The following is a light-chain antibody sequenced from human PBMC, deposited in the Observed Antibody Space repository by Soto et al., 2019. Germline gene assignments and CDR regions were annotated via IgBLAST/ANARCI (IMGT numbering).Light chain of an antibody. V-gene: IGKV3-15*01. Sequence: EVVMTQSPATLSVSPGERVTLSCRASQSISSNLAWYQLKAGQTPRLLVYGASTRATGFPGKFSGSGSGTDFTLTISNLQSEVFAVFLCQQKNDWPPTFGQGTKV. CDR3: QQKNDWPPT. J-gene: IGKJ1*01. CDR2: GAS. CDR1: QSISSN.